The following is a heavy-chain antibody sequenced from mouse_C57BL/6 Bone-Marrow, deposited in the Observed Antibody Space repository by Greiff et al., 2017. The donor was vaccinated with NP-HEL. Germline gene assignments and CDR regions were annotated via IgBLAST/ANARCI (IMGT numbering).Heavy chain of an antibody. D-gene: IGHD1-1*01. CDR1: GYTFTDYN. Sequence: EVQLQQSGPELVKPGASVKIPCKASGYTFTDYNMDWVKQSHGKSLEWIGDINPNNGGTIYNQKFKGKATLTVDKSSSTAYMELRSLTSEDTAVYYWARFYYVWFAYWGQGTLVTVSA. J-gene: IGHJ3*01. CDR2: INPNNGGT. CDR3: ARFYYVWFAY. V-gene: IGHV1-18*01.